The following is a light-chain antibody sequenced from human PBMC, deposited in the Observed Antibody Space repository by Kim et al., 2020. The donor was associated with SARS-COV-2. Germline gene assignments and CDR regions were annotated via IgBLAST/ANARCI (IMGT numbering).Light chain of an antibody. CDR2: INSDGRH. V-gene: IGLV4-69*02. CDR1: SGHSRYA. CDR3: QTWDTGSWV. J-gene: IGLJ3*02. Sequence: ASVNLTCTLSSGHSRYAIAWHQQQPEKGPRYLMKINSDGRHSKGDGIPDRFSGSSSGAERYLSISSLQSEDEANYYCQTWDTGSWVFGGGTQLTVL.